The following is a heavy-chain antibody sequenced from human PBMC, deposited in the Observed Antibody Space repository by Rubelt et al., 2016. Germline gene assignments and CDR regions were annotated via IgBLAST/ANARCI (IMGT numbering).Heavy chain of an antibody. J-gene: IGHJ4*02. CDR1: GFSFSNYG. V-gene: IGHV3-30*03. D-gene: IGHD5-18*01. CDR3: ARDPRWLLANFDY. CDR2: FSFDGSKI. Sequence: QVQLEESGGGVVQAGRSLRLSCAATGFSFSNYGMHWVRQAPDKGLEWVAVFSFDGSKILYADSVKGRFTISRDNSKSTLYLQMNSLRAEDTAVYYCARDPRWLLANFDYWGQGTLVAVSS.